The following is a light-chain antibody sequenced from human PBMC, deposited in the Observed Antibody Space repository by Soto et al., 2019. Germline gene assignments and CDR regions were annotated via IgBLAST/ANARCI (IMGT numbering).Light chain of an antibody. CDR2: DVS. CDR1: SSDVGACHS. Sequence: QSALTQPASVSGSPGQSFTISCTGTSSDVGACHSVSWYQQHPGKAPKLIIFDVSNRPSGVSNRFSGSKSGNTASLTISGLQAEDEADYYCSSFTDTGTVMFGGGTKLTVL. J-gene: IGLJ3*02. CDR3: SSFTDTGTVM. V-gene: IGLV2-14*03.